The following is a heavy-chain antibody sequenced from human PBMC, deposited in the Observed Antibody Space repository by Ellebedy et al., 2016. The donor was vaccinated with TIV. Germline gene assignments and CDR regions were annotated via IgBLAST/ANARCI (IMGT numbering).Heavy chain of an antibody. Sequence: SETLSLTCAVYGGSFSGYYWSWIRQPPGKGLEWIGEINHSGSTNYNPSLKSRVTISVDTSKNQFSLKLSSVTAADTAVYYCARGPPRFAFDIWGQGTMVTVSS. CDR1: GGSFSGYY. CDR3: ARGPPRFAFDI. V-gene: IGHV4-34*01. CDR2: INHSGST. J-gene: IGHJ3*02.